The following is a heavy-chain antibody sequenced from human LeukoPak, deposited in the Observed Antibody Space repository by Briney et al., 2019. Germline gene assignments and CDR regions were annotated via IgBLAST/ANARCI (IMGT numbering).Heavy chain of an antibody. CDR3: ARAYSSSWYDWFDP. CDR2: ISSSSSYI. V-gene: IGHV3-21*01. Sequence: GGSLRLSCAASGFTFSSYSMNWVRQAPGKGLEWVSSISSSSSYIYYADSVKGRFTISRDNAKNSLYLQMNSLRAEDTAVYYCARAYSSSWYDWFDPWGQGTLVTVSS. CDR1: GFTFSSYS. D-gene: IGHD6-13*01. J-gene: IGHJ5*02.